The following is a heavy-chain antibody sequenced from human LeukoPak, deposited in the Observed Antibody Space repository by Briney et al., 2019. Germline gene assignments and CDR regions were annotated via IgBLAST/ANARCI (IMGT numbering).Heavy chain of an antibody. V-gene: IGHV4-34*01. CDR2: INHSGST. CDR3: AGGRTARYYDH. CDR1: GGSFSGYY. Sequence: SETLSLTCAVYGGSFSGYYWSWIRQPPGKGLEWIGEINHSGSTKYNPSLKSRVTISVDTSKNQFSLKLSSMTAADTAIYYCAGGRTARYYDHWGQGTLVAVSA. D-gene: IGHD1-1*01. J-gene: IGHJ4*02.